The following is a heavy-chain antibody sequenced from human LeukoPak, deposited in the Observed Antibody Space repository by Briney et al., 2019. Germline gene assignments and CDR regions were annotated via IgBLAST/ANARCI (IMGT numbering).Heavy chain of an antibody. CDR1: GFTFGGYA. D-gene: IGHD1-7*01. V-gene: IGHV3-23*01. CDR2: ISAGSEDS. J-gene: IGHJ6*02. Sequence: DPGGSLRLSCVASGFTFGGYAMSWVRQAPGKGLEWVSSISAGSEDSYYADSVKGRFTISRDNSKSTLYLQVNSLRADDTAVYYCARTIAQYSNTWLYYYYGLDVWARGPRSPSP. CDR3: ARTIAQYSNTWLYYYYGLDV.